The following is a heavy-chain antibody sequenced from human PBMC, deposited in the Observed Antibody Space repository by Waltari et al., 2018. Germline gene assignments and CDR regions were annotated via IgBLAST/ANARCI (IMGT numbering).Heavy chain of an antibody. D-gene: IGHD2-15*01. CDR2: FSYNANT. J-gene: IGHJ4*02. Sequence: QLQLQESGPGLVKPSETLPLTCSVPGGSISSTSAYSGWIRQPPGKGLEWIGSFSYNANTYYNPSLKSRITISVDTSKNQFSLQLRSVTAADTAMYYCARPGRVGGGSLMGLDYWGQGTLVTVSS. CDR3: ARPGRVGGGSLMGLDY. CDR1: GGSISSTSAY. V-gene: IGHV4-39*01.